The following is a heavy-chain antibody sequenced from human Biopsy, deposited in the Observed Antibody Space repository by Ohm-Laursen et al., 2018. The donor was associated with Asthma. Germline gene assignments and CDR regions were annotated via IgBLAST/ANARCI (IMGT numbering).Heavy chain of an antibody. V-gene: IGHV4-34*01. D-gene: IGHD1-20*01. CDR1: GGYLTGHY. CDR2: IDQGGYT. Sequence: SDTLSLTCFVYGGYLTGHYWNWIRQPPGKGLEWIGEIDQGGYTNYNPSLKSRVTISADTSKNQFHLNLSSVTAADTAVYFCARAAITGIRGWFDPWGQGTQVTVSS. CDR3: ARAAITGIRGWFDP. J-gene: IGHJ5*02.